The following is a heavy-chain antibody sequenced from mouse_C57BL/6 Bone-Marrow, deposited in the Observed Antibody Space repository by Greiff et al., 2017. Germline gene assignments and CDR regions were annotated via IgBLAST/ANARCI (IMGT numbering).Heavy chain of an antibody. CDR1: GYTFTSYW. J-gene: IGHJ4*01. Sequence: VQLQQPGAELVKPGASVKMSCKASGYTFTSYWITWVKQRPGQGLECIGDIYPGSGSTNYNEQFKSKATLTVDTSSSTAYMQLSSLTSEDSAVYYCARSGDRGHLYAMDYWGQGTSVTVSP. D-gene: IGHD1-3*01. CDR3: ARSGDRGHLYAMDY. CDR2: IYPGSGST. V-gene: IGHV1-55*01.